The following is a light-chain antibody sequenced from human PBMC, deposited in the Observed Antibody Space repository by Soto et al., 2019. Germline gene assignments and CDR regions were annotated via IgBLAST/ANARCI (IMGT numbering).Light chain of an antibody. V-gene: IGKV3-20*01. CDR1: QSVRDSH. J-gene: IGKJ2*01. CDR3: QQYNSWPPYT. Sequence: EIVLTQPPGTLSLSPGETATLSCRASQSVRDSHLAWYQQKPGQAPSLLIYETSSRATGIPDRFRGSGSGTEFALTISSLQSEDFAVYYCQQYNSWPPYTFGQGTKVDIK. CDR2: ETS.